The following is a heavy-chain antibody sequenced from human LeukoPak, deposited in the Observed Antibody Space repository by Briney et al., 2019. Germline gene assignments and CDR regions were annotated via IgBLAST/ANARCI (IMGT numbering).Heavy chain of an antibody. D-gene: IGHD2-15*01. V-gene: IGHV3-23*01. CDR2: IFPSGGEI. J-gene: IGHJ4*02. Sequence: AGGSLRLSCAASGFTFSTFAMIWVRQPPGKGLEWVSSIFPSGGEIHYADSVRGRFTISRDNSKSTLSLQMNSLRAEDTAVYYCASDCSGGSCSIDYWGQGTQVTVSS. CDR1: GFTFSTFA. CDR3: ASDCSGGSCSIDY.